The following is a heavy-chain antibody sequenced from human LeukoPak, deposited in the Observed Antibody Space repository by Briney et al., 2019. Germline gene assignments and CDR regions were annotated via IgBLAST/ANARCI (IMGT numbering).Heavy chain of an antibody. CDR3: VKSEADYGDYFGFFDF. J-gene: IGHJ4*02. V-gene: IGHV3-64D*09. CDR2: ITNDGDST. CDR1: AFTFSSYA. D-gene: IGHD4-17*01. Sequence: PGGSLRLSCSASAFTFSSYAMHWVRQAPGKGLEFVSGITNDGDSTYYADSVKGRFTISRDNSKNTLYLQMISLRAEDTAMYYCVKSEADYGDYFGFFDFWGQGTLVTVSS.